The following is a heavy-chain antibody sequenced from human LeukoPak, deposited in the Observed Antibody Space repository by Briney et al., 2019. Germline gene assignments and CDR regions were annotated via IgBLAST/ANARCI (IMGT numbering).Heavy chain of an antibody. V-gene: IGHV4-38-2*01. CDR3: ARASGSYGSGSYYYYGMDV. CDR1: GYSISSGYY. CDR2: IFHSGST. Sequence: SETLSLTCAVSGYSISSGYYWGWIRQPPGRGLEWIGSIFHSGSTYYNPSLKSRVNMSVDTSKNQISLKLSSVTAADTAVYYCARASGSYGSGSYYYYGMDVWGKGTTVTVSS. D-gene: IGHD3-10*01. J-gene: IGHJ6*04.